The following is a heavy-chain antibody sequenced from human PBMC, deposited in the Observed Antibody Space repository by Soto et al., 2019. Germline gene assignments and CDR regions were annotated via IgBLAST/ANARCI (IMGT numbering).Heavy chain of an antibody. CDR3: ASDARDGPNCSNGVCSLRVSHEQT. J-gene: IGHJ4*02. Sequence: SVNVSCKASGGTFSSYASSWVRQAPGQGLEWMGGIIPIFGTANYAQKFQGRVTITADESTSTAYMELSSLGSEDTAVYYGASDARDGPNCSNGVCSLRVSHEQTWGQGTPVTVCS. CDR1: GGTFSSYA. CDR2: IIPIFGTA. V-gene: IGHV1-69*01. D-gene: IGHD2-8*01.